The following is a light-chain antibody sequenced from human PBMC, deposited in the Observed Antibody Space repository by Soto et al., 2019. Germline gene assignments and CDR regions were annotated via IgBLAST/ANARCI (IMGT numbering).Light chain of an antibody. CDR1: QSVSIK. J-gene: IGKJ5*01. V-gene: IGKV3-15*01. Sequence: IQMTQSPATLSVSPGERATLSCMASQSVSIKLAWYQQKPGQAPRLLIYDTSTRATGIPARFSGSGSGTEFTLTISSLQSEDFAVYYCQQYNNWPPITFGQGTRLEIK. CDR2: DTS. CDR3: QQYNNWPPIT.